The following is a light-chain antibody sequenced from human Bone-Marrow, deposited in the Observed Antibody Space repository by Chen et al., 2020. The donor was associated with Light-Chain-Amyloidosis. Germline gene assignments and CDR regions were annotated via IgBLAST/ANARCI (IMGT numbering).Light chain of an antibody. Sequence: SSELTQDPAVSVTLGQTVRITCQGDSLRYYPATWYQLKPGQAPVLVISRNNNRPSGIPDRFSGSSSGNAASLTITGAQAEDEADYHCSSRDTTGNHLLFGGGTSLTVL. J-gene: IGLJ2*01. CDR3: SSRDTTGNHLL. V-gene: IGLV3-19*01. CDR2: RNN. CDR1: SLRYYP.